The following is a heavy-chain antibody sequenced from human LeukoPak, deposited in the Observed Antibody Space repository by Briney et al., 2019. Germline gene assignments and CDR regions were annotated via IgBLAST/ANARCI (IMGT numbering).Heavy chain of an antibody. J-gene: IGHJ4*02. V-gene: IGHV3-74*01. Sequence: GGSLRHSCAASGFTFSSYWMHWGRQAPGKGLVWVSRINTDGSYTDYADSVKGRFSISRDNAKNTQYLQLNSLRAEDTAVYYCTRSWNYVLDYWGQGTLVTVSS. CDR2: INTDGSYT. D-gene: IGHD1-7*01. CDR1: GFTFSSYW. CDR3: TRSWNYVLDY.